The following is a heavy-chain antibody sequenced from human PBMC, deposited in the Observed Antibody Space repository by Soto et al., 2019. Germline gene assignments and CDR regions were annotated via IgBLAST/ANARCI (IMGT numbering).Heavy chain of an antibody. CDR1: GGSMSSYY. Sequence: PSETLSLTCTVSGGSMSSYYWSWIRQPPGKGLEWIGYIYYSATTKYNPSLKSRATMSIDTSRNQFSLKLSSVTAADTAVYYCAREGGGYRFDYWGQGTLVTVSS. J-gene: IGHJ4*02. CDR2: IYYSATT. D-gene: IGHD1-26*01. V-gene: IGHV4-59*01. CDR3: AREGGGYRFDY.